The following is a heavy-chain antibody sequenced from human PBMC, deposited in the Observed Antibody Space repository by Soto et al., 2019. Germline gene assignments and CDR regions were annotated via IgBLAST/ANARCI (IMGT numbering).Heavy chain of an antibody. CDR2: IYHSGST. Sequence: SETLSLTCTVSGGSISSYFWSWIRQPPGKGLEWIGYIYHSGSTSYNPSLKSRVTISVDTSKNQFSLKLTSVTAADTAVYYCAGGGYSYGYPYYYYYMDVWDKGTTVTVSS. CDR3: AGGGYSYGYPYYYYYMDV. J-gene: IGHJ6*03. V-gene: IGHV4-59*01. D-gene: IGHD5-18*01. CDR1: GGSISSYF.